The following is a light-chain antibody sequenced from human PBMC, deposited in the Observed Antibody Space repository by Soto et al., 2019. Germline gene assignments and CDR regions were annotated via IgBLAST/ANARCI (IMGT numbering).Light chain of an antibody. J-gene: IGKJ4*01. CDR1: QSISNY. V-gene: IGKV1-39*01. Sequence: DIQMTQSPSSLSASVGDRVTITCRASQSISNYLNWYQQKPGKAPKFLIYGASTLQSGVPSRFSGSGSGTEFTFTISSLQPEDFATYYCQHSLLAFAFGGGTKVEIK. CDR2: GAS. CDR3: QHSLLAFA.